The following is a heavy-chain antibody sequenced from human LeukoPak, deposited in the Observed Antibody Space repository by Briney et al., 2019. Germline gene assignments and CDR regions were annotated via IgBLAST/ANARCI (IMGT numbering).Heavy chain of an antibody. CDR2: INHSGST. CDR3: ARGRLAYSGGWTGFDY. CDR1: GGSFSGYY. J-gene: IGHJ4*02. Sequence: SETLSLTCAVYGGSFSGYYWSWIRQPPGKGLEWIGEINHSGSTNYNPSLKSRVTISVDTSKNQFSLKLSSVTAADTAVYYCARGRLAYSGGWTGFDYWGQGTLVTVSS. V-gene: IGHV4-34*01. D-gene: IGHD6-19*01.